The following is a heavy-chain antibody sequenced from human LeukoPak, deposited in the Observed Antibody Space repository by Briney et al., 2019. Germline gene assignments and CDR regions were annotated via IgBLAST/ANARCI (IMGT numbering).Heavy chain of an antibody. CDR1: GFTFSSYW. V-gene: IGHV3-7*01. Sequence: GGSLRLSCAASGFTFSSYWMSWVRQAPGKGLEWVANIKQDGSEKYYVDSVKGRFTISRDNAKNSLYLQMNSLRAEDTAVYYCARDRSSWYPNDAFDIWGQGTMVTVSS. CDR2: IKQDGSEK. J-gene: IGHJ3*02. D-gene: IGHD6-13*01. CDR3: ARDRSSWYPNDAFDI.